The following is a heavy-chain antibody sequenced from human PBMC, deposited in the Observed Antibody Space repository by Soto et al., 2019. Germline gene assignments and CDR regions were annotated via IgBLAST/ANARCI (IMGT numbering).Heavy chain of an antibody. D-gene: IGHD2-2*01. CDR2: IYWNDDK. J-gene: IGHJ6*02. CDR3: AHRGCSSTSCYPDYYYYGMDV. CDR1: GFSLSTSGVG. Sequence: GPTLINPTQTLTLTCTFSGFSLSTSGVGVGWIRQPPGKALEWLALIYWNDDKRYSPSLKSRLTITKDTSKNQVVLTMTNMDPVDTATYYCAHRGCSSTSCYPDYYYYGMDVWGQGTTVTVSS. V-gene: IGHV2-5*01.